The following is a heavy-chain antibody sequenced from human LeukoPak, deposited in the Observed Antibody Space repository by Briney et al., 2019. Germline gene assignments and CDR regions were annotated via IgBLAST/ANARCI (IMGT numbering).Heavy chain of an antibody. J-gene: IGHJ6*03. CDR1: GGSFSSYY. D-gene: IGHD2-2*01. CDR3: AREFIVVVPAASRLYYYYMDV. Sequence: PSETLSLTCAVYGGSFSSYYWSWIRQPPGKGLGWVGEIMHTGSTTYSPSLKSRVTFSVDTSNNQFYLKLPSVTAADTAVYYCAREFIVVVPAASRLYYYYMDVWGKGTTVTISS. CDR2: IMHTGST. V-gene: IGHV4-34*12.